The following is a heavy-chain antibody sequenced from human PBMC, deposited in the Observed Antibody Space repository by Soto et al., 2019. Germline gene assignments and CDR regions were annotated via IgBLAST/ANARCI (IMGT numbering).Heavy chain of an antibody. CDR2: ITGSGVST. Sequence: PWGSLRLSCAASGFTFISYAISFVRQAPGKGLEWVSGITGSGVSTYYADSVKGRLTISRDNSKNTLYLQMNSLRADDTALYYCAKVRGHWYFDLWGRGTLVTVSS. CDR3: AKVRGHWYFDL. J-gene: IGHJ2*01. CDR1: GFTFISYA. V-gene: IGHV3-23*01.